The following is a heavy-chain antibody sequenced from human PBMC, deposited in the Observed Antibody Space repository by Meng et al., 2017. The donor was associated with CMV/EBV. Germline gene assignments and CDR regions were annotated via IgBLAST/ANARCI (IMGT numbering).Heavy chain of an antibody. D-gene: IGHD3-3*01. CDR1: GFTSSSYW. V-gene: IGHV3-7*01. Sequence: GGSLRLSCAASGFTSSSYWMSWVRQAPGKGLEWVANIKQDGSEKYYVDSVKGRFTISKDNAKNSLYLQMNSLRAEDTAVYYCARDRRIWSGYSNDYYYGMDVWGQGTTVTVSS. CDR2: IKQDGSEK. J-gene: IGHJ6*02. CDR3: ARDRRIWSGYSNDYYYGMDV.